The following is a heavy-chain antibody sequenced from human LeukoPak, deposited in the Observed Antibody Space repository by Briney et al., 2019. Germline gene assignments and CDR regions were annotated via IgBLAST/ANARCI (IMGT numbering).Heavy chain of an antibody. V-gene: IGHV4-59*01. CDR1: GGSISSYY. J-gene: IGHJ4*02. Sequence: SETLSLTCTVSGGSISSYYWSWIRQPPGKGLEWIGYIYYSGSTNYNPSLKSRVTISVDTSKNQFSLKLSSVTAADTAVYYCARAGAKVDFGRLDYWGQGTLVTVSS. CDR2: IYYSGST. D-gene: IGHD3-3*01. CDR3: ARAGAKVDFGRLDY.